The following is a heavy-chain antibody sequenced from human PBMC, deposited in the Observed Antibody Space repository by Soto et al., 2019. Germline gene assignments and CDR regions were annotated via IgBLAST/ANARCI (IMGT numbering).Heavy chain of an antibody. J-gene: IGHJ1*01. CDR1: GDALTELS. CDR3: ATDSPHYYDSSGYYYPHFQH. D-gene: IGHD3-22*01. V-gene: IGHV1-24*01. Sequence: GASVKVSCTVSGDALTELSMHWVRHAPGKGLEWMGGFDPEDGETIYAQKFQGRVTLTEDTSTDTAYMELSSLRSEDTAVYYCATDSPHYYDSSGYYYPHFQHWGQGTLVTVSS. CDR2: FDPEDGET.